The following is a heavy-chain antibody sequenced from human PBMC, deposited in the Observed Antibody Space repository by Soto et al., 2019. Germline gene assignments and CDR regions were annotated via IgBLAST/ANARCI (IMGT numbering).Heavy chain of an antibody. D-gene: IGHD1-7*01. J-gene: IGHJ3*01. V-gene: IGHV1-2*02. CDR3: AREQHLNYPSDAFDL. Sequence: HVPLVQSGAEVKKPGASVKVSCMASGYTFIAKNIHWVRQAPRLGLEWMVKMNPNSGGSDYAQEFQGRVTVTRDASISTVYMEFTSLRSDDTAVYYCAREQHLNYPSDAFDLWGPGTMVIVSS. CDR2: MNPNSGGS. CDR1: GYTFIAKN.